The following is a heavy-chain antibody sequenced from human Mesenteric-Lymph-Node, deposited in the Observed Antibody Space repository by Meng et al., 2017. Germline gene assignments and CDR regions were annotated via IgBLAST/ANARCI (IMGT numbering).Heavy chain of an antibody. V-gene: IGHV1-46*03. CDR1: GYTFTTYY. CDR3: ARDGCRTATCSAGGNWFDP. D-gene: IGHD2-2*01. Sequence: VQLVQSGAEVKKPGASVKVYCKASGYTFTTYYMHWVRQAPGQGLEWMGIINPSSGGTTYAQKFRGRVTMTRDTSTSTVYMELSSLRSDDTAVYFCARDGCRTATCSAGGNWFDPCGQGTLVTVSS. CDR2: INPSSGGT. J-gene: IGHJ5*02.